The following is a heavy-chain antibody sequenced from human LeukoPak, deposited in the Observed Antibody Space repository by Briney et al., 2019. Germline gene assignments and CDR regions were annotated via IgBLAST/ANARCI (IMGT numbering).Heavy chain of an antibody. V-gene: IGHV3-30*02. CDR3: AKDIGGWYGSFAFDI. D-gene: IGHD6-19*01. Sequence: PGGSLRLSCAASGFPFSSYGMHWVRQAPGKGLEWVAFIRYDGSNKYYADSVKGRFTISRDNSKNTLYLQMNSLRAEDTAVCYCAKDIGGWYGSFAFDIWGQGTMVTVSS. CDR2: IRYDGSNK. CDR1: GFPFSSYG. J-gene: IGHJ3*02.